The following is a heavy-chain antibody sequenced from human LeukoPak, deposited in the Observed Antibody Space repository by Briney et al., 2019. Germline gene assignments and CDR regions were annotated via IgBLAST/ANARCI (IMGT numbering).Heavy chain of an antibody. D-gene: IGHD2/OR15-2a*01. Sequence: GGSLRLSCAASGFRFNRFSMSWVRQTPGKGLVWVANIKQDGSQKEYADSVKGRFAISRDNANNFLDLQMNSLRAEDTGVYYCASVDFDNNAHYHYYLPNWGQGTRVTVSS. J-gene: IGHJ4*02. CDR3: ASVDFDNNAHYHYYLPN. V-gene: IGHV3-7*01. CDR2: IKQDGSQK. CDR1: GFRFNRFS.